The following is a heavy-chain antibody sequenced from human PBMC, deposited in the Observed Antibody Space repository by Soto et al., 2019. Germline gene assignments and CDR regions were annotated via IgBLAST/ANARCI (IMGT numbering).Heavy chain of an antibody. V-gene: IGHV6-1*01. CDR1: GGSVSSNSAA. CDR3: ARVAVAGTRVDY. CDR2: TYYRSKWYN. D-gene: IGHD6-19*01. J-gene: IGHJ4*02. Sequence: SQTLSLTCATSGGSVSSNSAAWNWIRQSPSRGLEWLGRTYYRSKWYNDYALSVKSRITLNPDTSKNQFSLKLSSVTAADTAVYYCARVAVAGTRVDYWGQGTLVTVSS.